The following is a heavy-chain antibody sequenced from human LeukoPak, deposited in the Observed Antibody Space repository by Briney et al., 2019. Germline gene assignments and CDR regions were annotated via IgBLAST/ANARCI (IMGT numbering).Heavy chain of an antibody. CDR3: ARVSITIFGTPEYYMDV. J-gene: IGHJ6*03. CDR2: INSDGGTT. V-gene: IGHV3-74*01. Sequence: GSLRLSCGASGFTFGTYWMHWVRQAPGKGLVWVSGINSDGGTTTYADSVKGRFTISRDSAKNSLYLQMNSLRAEDTSVYYCARVSITIFGTPEYYMDVWGKGTTVTVSS. CDR1: GFTFGTYW. D-gene: IGHD3-3*01.